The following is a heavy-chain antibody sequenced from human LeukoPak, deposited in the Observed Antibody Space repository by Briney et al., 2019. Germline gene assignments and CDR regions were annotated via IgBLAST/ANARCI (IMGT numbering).Heavy chain of an antibody. V-gene: IGHV3-64D*06. CDR2: ISSDGRNA. D-gene: IGHD2-21*01. Sequence: TGGSLRLSCSASGFAFSSSPMHWVRQAPGKTLEYVSAISSDGRNAYYADSVKGRFTMSRDNSKNTLSLQMSSLRPEDTAVYYVVPHIVYGNQYWGRGTRVTVS. CDR3: VPHIVYGNQY. CDR1: GFAFSSSP. J-gene: IGHJ4*02.